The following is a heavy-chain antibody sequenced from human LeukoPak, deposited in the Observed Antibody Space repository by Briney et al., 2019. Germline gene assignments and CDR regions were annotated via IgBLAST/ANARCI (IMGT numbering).Heavy chain of an antibody. CDR3: AELGITMIGGV. CDR1: GFTFSTYA. V-gene: IGHV3-23*01. Sequence: GGSLRLSCAASGFTFSTYAMTWVRQAPGKGLEWVSGISGSGIHTYYTDSVKGRFTISRDNSKNTLYLHMNSLRAEDTAVYYCAELGITMIGGVWGKGTTVTISS. D-gene: IGHD3-10*02. J-gene: IGHJ6*04. CDR2: ISGSGIHT.